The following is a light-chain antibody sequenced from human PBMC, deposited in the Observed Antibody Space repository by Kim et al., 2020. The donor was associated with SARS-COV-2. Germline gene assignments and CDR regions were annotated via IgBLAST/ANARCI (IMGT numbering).Light chain of an antibody. CDR3: GADHGSGSNFGGG. CDR1: SGYNKYK. CDR2: VGTGGIVG. Sequence: AKVPLTCTLSSGYNKYKVDWYQQRPGKGPRFVMRVGTGGIVGSKGDGIPDRFSVLGSGLNRYLTIKNIQEEDESDYHCGADHGSGSNFGGGFGGGTQLTV. J-gene: IGLJ2*01. V-gene: IGLV9-49*01.